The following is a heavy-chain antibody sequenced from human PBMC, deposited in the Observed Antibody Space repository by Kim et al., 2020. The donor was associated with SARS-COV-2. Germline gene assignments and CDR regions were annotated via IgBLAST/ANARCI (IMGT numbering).Heavy chain of an antibody. V-gene: IGHV4-39*07. D-gene: IGHD1-26*01. CDR1: GGSISSSSYY. CDR2: IYYSGST. J-gene: IGHJ4*02. Sequence: SETLSLTCTVSGGSISSSSYYWGWIRQPPGKGREWIGSIYYSGSTYYNPSLKRRVTISVDTSKNQFSLKLSPVTAADTAVYYCARVRSREHDYWGQGTLVTVSS. CDR3: ARVRSREHDY.